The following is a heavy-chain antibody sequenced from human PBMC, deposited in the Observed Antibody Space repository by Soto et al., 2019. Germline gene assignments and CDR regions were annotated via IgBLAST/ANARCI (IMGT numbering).Heavy chain of an antibody. Sequence: QVQLMQSGTEVKEPGASVNLSCKASGYTFSSFYIHWVRQAPGQGLEWEGIMNTSGDRTNYAQNFQVRVTMTRDTATSTVYMELSSLRSEDTAVYYCARGRGYSGDDLQEDGFDVWGQGTMVTVS. J-gene: IGHJ3*01. V-gene: IGHV1-46*01. CDR2: MNTSGDRT. CDR3: ARGRGYSGDDLQEDGFDV. CDR1: GYTFSSFY. D-gene: IGHD5-12*01.